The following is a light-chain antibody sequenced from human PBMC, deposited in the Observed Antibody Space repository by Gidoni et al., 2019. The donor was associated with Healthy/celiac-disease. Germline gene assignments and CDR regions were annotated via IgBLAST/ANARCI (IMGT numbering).Light chain of an antibody. CDR2: GAS. Sequence: PGTLSLSPGERATLSCRASQSVSSSYLAWYQQKPGQAPRLLIYGASSRATGIPDRFSGSGSGTDFTLTISRLEPEDFAVYYCQQYGSSPLTFGGGTKVEIK. J-gene: IGKJ4*01. CDR1: QSVSSSY. V-gene: IGKV3-20*01. CDR3: QQYGSSPLT.